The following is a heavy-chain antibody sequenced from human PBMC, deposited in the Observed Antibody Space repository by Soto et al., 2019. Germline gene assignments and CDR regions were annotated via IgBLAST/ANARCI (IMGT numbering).Heavy chain of an antibody. J-gene: IGHJ6*02. V-gene: IGHV4-30-4*01. Sequence: PSETLSLTCTVSGGSISSGDYYWSWIRQPPGKGLEWIGYIYYSGSTYYNPSLKSRVTISVDTSKNQFSLKLSSVTAADTAVYYCARGVRGYSYGIEYYYGMDVWGQGTTVTVSS. D-gene: IGHD5-18*01. CDR2: IYYSGST. CDR1: GGSISSGDYY. CDR3: ARGVRGYSYGIEYYYGMDV.